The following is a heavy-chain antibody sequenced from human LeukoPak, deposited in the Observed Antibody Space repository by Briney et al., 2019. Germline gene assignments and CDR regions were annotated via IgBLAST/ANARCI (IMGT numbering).Heavy chain of an antibody. CDR2: ISFDGSNK. J-gene: IGHJ4*02. V-gene: IGHV3-30*18. D-gene: IGHD5-24*01. CDR1: GFTFSSYG. CDR3: AKTRASALLDY. Sequence: GRSLRLSCVASGFTFSSYGMHWVRQAPGKGLEWVAAISFDGSNKYYADSVKGRFTIPRDNSKNTLYLQMNSLRAEDAAVYYCAKTRASALLDYWGQGSLVTVSS.